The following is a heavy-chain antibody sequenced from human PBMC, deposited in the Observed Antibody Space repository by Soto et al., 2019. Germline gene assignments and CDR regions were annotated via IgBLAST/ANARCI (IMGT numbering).Heavy chain of an antibody. CDR2: IYYSGST. Sequence: PSETLSLTCTVSGGSISSSTYYWGWIRQPPGKGLEWIGSIYYSGSTYYNPSLKSRVTISVDTSKNQFSLKLSSVTAADTAVYYCARQGANCSGANCYLAYWGQGTLVTVSS. CDR3: ARQGANCSGANCYLAY. D-gene: IGHD2-15*01. V-gene: IGHV4-39*01. CDR1: GGSISSSTYY. J-gene: IGHJ4*02.